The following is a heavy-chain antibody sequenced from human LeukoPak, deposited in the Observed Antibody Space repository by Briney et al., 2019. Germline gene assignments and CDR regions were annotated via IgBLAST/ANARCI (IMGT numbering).Heavy chain of an antibody. Sequence: GASVKVSCKASGGTFSSYAISWVRQAPGQGLEWMGGITPIFGTANYAQKFQGRVTITADKSTSTAYMELSSLRSEDTAVYYCARGPNYYGSGSYLDYWGQGTLVTVSS. CDR3: ARGPNYYGSGSYLDY. V-gene: IGHV1-69*06. J-gene: IGHJ4*02. CDR1: GGTFSSYA. D-gene: IGHD3-10*01. CDR2: ITPIFGTA.